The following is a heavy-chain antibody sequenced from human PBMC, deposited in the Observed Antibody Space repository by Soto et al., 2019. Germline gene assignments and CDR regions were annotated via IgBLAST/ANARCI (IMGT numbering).Heavy chain of an antibody. Sequence: SETLSLTCTVSGGSISSYYWSWIRQPPGKGLEWIGYIYYSGSTNYNPSLKSRVTISVDTSKNQFSLKLSSVTAADTAVYYCARQGAIYYYDSSGYRYNWLDPWGQGTLVTVSS. D-gene: IGHD3-22*01. CDR1: GGSISSYY. J-gene: IGHJ5*02. V-gene: IGHV4-59*08. CDR3: ARQGAIYYYDSSGYRYNWLDP. CDR2: IYYSGST.